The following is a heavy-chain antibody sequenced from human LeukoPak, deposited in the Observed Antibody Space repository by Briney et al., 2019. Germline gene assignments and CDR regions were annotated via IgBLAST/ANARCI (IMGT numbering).Heavy chain of an antibody. CDR2: ISHSGATV. J-gene: IGHJ4*02. D-gene: IGHD3-22*01. V-gene: IGHV3-11*01. CDR3: ARDGAYDGASGYRADF. Sequence: KPGGSLRLSCTASGFRFSDYYMNWFRQTPGKGPEWLSYISHSGATVQYADSVRGRFTVSRDNHKNTLYLQMTSLRVEDTAVYYCARDGAYDGASGYRADFWGQGTLVTVSS. CDR1: GFRFSDYY.